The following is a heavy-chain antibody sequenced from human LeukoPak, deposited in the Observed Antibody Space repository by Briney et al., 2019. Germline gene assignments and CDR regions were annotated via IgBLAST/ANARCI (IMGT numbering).Heavy chain of an antibody. CDR2: INPSGGST. J-gene: IGHJ4*02. V-gene: IGHV1-46*01. CDR1: GYIFTNYY. Sequence: ASVKVSCEASGYIFTNYYMHWVRQAPGQGLEWMGTINPSGGSTTYAQKFQGRVTMTRDTSTSTVYMELSSLRSEDTAVYYCARDHGSAYYRAPRHWGQGTLVTASS. CDR3: ARDHGSAYYRAPRH. D-gene: IGHD3-10*01.